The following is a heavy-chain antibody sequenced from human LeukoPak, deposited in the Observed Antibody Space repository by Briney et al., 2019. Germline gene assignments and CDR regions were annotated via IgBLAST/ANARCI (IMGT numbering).Heavy chain of an antibody. V-gene: IGHV4-34*01. D-gene: IGHD2-2*01. CDR1: GGSLSGYY. CDR3: ARVVPDCSSTSCSVFDY. J-gene: IGHJ4*02. CDR2: IYYSGST. Sequence: SETLSLTCAVYGGSLSGYYWGWIRQPPGKGLEWIGSIYYSGSTYYNPSLKSRVTISVDTSKNQFSLKLSSVTAADTAVYYCARVVPDCSSTSCSVFDYWGQGTLVTVSS.